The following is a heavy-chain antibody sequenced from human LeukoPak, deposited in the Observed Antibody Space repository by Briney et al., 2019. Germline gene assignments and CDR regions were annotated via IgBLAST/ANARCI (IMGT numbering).Heavy chain of an antibody. CDR1: GGSISSGGYY. J-gene: IGHJ4*02. D-gene: IGHD5-24*01. CDR3: ARDNHVEMATTPYFDY. CDR2: IYYSGST. Sequence: PSETLSLTCTVSGGSISSGGYYWSWIRQHPGKGLEWIGYIYYSGSTYYNPSLKSRVTISVDTSKNQFSLKLSSVTAEDTAVYYCARDNHVEMATTPYFDYWGQGTLVTVSS. V-gene: IGHV4-31*03.